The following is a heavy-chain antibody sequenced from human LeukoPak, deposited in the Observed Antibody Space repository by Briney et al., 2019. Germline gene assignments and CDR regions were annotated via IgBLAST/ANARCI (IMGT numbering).Heavy chain of an antibody. CDR3: ARDRYRGAVDY. D-gene: IGHD3-10*01. V-gene: IGHV1-2*06. Sequence: GASVKVSCKVVAYDFTGYYIHWVRQAPGQGPEWMGRLNPNTGHAVYAFKFQGRVTITRDTSSNTAYMELSSLRSEDTAVYYCARDRYRGAVDYWGQGTLVTVSS. CDR1: AYDFTGYY. CDR2: LNPNTGHA. J-gene: IGHJ4*02.